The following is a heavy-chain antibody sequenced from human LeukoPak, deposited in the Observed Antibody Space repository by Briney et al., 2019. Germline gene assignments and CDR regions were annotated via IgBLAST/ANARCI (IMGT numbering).Heavy chain of an antibody. CDR3: ERALGQGCSSTSCYRVDTAMGLDY. J-gene: IGHJ4*02. D-gene: IGHD2-2*01. CDR1: GFTFRDYA. CDR2: INGSGTST. Sequence: GGSLRLSCAASGFTFRDYAMTWVRQAPGKGLVWVAAINGSGTSTYYADSAKGRFTISRDNSKNTLHLQMNSLRGEDAAVYYFERALGQGCSSTSCYRVDTAMGLDYWGQGTLVTVSS. V-gene: IGHV3-23*01.